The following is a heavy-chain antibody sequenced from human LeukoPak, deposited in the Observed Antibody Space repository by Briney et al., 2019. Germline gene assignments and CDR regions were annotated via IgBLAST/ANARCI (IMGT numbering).Heavy chain of an antibody. J-gene: IGHJ3*02. Sequence: ASVKVSCKVSGYTLTDLSIHWVQQAPGKGLEWMGGFDPEDGETIYAQKFQGRVTMTEDTSTNTAYMELNSLRSEDTAVYYCATIYCNGANCYLDAFDIWGQGTMVTVSS. CDR3: ATIYCNGANCYLDAFDI. CDR2: FDPEDGET. CDR1: GYTLTDLS. D-gene: IGHD2-2*01. V-gene: IGHV1-24*01.